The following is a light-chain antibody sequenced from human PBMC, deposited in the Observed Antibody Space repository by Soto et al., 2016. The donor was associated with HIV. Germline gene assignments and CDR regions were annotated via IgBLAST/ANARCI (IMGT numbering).Light chain of an antibody. J-gene: IGKJ1*01. CDR1: QSISIW. CDR3: QQYYTYT. Sequence: DIQMTQSPSTLSASVGDRVTITCRASQSISIWVAWYQQKPGKPPKLLIYKASTLENGVPSRFSSNASGTEFTLTITSLQPDDFATYYCQQYYTYTFGQGTKVDIK. CDR2: KAS. V-gene: IGKV1-5*03.